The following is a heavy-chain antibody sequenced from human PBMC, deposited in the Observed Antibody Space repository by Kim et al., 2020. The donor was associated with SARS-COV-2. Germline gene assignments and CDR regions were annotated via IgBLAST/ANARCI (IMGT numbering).Heavy chain of an antibody. Sequence: NPSLKSRVTISVDKSKNQFSLKLSSVTAADTAVYYCARRGAAAGSSNFDYWGQGTLVTVSS. V-gene: IGHV4-4*02. D-gene: IGHD6-13*01. CDR3: ARRGAAAGSSNFDY. J-gene: IGHJ4*02.